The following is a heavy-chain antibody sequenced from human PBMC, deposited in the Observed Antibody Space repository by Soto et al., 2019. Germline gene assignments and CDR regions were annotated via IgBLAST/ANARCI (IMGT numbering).Heavy chain of an antibody. CDR1: GYTFTGYY. CDR3: ARVGRWYDYIWGSYRYHDAFDI. CDR2: INPNSGGT. Sequence: ASVKVSCKASGYTFTGYYMHWVRQAPGQGLEWMGWINPNSGGTNYAQKFQGWVTMTRDTSISTAYMELSRLRSDDTAVCYCARVGRWYDYIWGSYRYHDAFDIWGQGTMVTV. J-gene: IGHJ3*02. D-gene: IGHD3-16*02. V-gene: IGHV1-2*04.